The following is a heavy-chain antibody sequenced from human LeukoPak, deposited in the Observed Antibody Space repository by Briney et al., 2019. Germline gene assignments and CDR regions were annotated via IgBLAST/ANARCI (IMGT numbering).Heavy chain of an antibody. V-gene: IGHV3-20*04. Sequence: PGGPLRLSCAASGFTFDDYGMSWVRQAPGKGLEWVSGINWNGGSTGYADSVKGRFTISRDNAKNSLYLQMNSLRAEDTAVYYCARGPSGYHNTGGQGTLVTVSS. CDR3: ARGPSGYHNT. J-gene: IGHJ4*02. CDR1: GFTFDDYG. CDR2: INWNGGST. D-gene: IGHD5-12*01.